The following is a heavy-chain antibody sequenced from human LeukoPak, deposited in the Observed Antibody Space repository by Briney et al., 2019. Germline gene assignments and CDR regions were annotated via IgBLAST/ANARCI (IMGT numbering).Heavy chain of an antibody. D-gene: IGHD2-15*01. CDR1: GYTFTNYD. Sequence: ASVKVSCKASGYTFTNYDINWVRQATGQGLEYMGWMNPNTGNTGYAQKFQGRITMTRNTSISTVFMELSNLRSDDTAVYYCARLAADFQHWGQGTLVTVSS. J-gene: IGHJ1*01. CDR2: MNPNTGNT. V-gene: IGHV1-8*01. CDR3: ARLAADFQH.